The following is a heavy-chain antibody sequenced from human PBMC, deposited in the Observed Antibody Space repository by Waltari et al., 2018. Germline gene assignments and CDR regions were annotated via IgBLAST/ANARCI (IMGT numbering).Heavy chain of an antibody. V-gene: IGHV4-39*01. J-gene: IGHJ4*02. D-gene: IGHD3-10*01. Sequence: QLQLQESGPGLVKPSETLSLTCTVSGGSISSSRYYWGWIRQPPGKGLEGIGSIFYSGSTYYSPALKSRVTMSVDTSKNQFSLRLTSVTAADTAVYYCARLDNYDSGSYGFDWWGQGTLVTVSS. CDR2: IFYSGST. CDR1: GGSISSSRYY. CDR3: ARLDNYDSGSYGFDW.